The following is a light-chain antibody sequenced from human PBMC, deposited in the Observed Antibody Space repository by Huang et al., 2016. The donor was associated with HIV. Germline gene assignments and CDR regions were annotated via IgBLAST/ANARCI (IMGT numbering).Light chain of an antibody. CDR1: QSVSSI. CDR2: GAS. Sequence: EIVMTQSPATLSVSPGERATLSCRASQSVSSILAWYQRKPGQAPRLLIYGASTRATGIPARCRGRRSGTEFTLTISSLQSEDFAMYYCQQYKNCAFTFGHGTKVDIK. V-gene: IGKV3-15*01. J-gene: IGKJ3*01. CDR3: QQYKNCAFT.